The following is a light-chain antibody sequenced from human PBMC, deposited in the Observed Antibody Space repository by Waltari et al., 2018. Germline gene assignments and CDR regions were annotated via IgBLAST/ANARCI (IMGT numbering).Light chain of an antibody. CDR2: GSS. J-gene: IGKJ2*01. CDR1: QSIGYTY. Sequence: QSPGTLSLSPGERATLSCRASQSIGYTYLGWYQQKPGQAPRLLIYGSSRRATGIPDRFSGSGFGTDFTLTISRLEPEDFAVYYCHHSGSSPYTFGQGTKLQIK. V-gene: IGKV3-20*01. CDR3: HHSGSSPYT.